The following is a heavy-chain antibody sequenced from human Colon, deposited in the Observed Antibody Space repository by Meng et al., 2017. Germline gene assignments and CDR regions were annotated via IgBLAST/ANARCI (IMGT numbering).Heavy chain of an antibody. D-gene: IGHD3-16*01. CDR1: GGSISSGGYY. V-gene: IGHV4-31*03. J-gene: IGHJ4*02. CDR2: IHYSGST. CDR3: ARRVHDGRHYHYFDY. Sequence: QVQLQESGPGLVKPSQTLSLTCTVSGGSISSGGYYWSWIRQHPGKGLEWIGYIHYSGSTYYNPSLKSRVTMSVDTSKNQFSLRLSSVTAADTAVYFCARRVHDGRHYHYFDYWGQGALVTVSS.